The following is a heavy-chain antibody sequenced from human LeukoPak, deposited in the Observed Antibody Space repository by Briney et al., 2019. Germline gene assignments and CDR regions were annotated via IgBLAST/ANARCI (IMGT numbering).Heavy chain of an antibody. CDR1: GFTFSSYG. CDR2: IWYDGSNK. CDR3: AKVLDSSSSPFFDYYYMDV. V-gene: IGHV3-33*06. Sequence: PGRSLRLSCAASGFTFSSYGMHWVRQAPGKGLEWVAVIWYDGSNKNYADSVKGRFTISRDNSKNTLYLQMNSLRAEDTAVYYCAKVLDSSSSPFFDYYYMDVWGKGTTVTVSS. D-gene: IGHD6-6*01. J-gene: IGHJ6*03.